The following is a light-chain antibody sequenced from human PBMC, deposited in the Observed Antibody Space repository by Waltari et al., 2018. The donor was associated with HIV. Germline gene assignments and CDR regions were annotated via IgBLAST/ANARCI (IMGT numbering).Light chain of an antibody. J-gene: IGKJ4*01. Sequence: EIVLTQSPATLSLSPGERATLSCRASQSVSSFLAWYQQRPGRAPRLLIFDASNRATGIPARFSGSGSGTDFTLTISSLEPEDFAVYYCQQRVNWPPLSFGGGTKVEIK. CDR3: QQRVNWPPLS. CDR1: QSVSSF. V-gene: IGKV3-11*01. CDR2: DAS.